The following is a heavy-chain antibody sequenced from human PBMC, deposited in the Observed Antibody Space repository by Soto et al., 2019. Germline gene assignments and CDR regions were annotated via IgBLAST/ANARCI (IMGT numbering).Heavy chain of an antibody. D-gene: IGHD1-20*01. Sequence: QLQLQESGPGLVKPSETLSLTCTVSGGSISSSSYYWGWIRQPPGKGLEWIGSIYYSGSTYYNPSLKSRVTISVDTSKNQFSLKLSSVTAADTAVYYCARRTYYNWNDGYYFDYWGQGTLVTVSS. CDR2: IYYSGST. CDR3: ARRTYYNWNDGYYFDY. V-gene: IGHV4-39*01. CDR1: GGSISSSSYY. J-gene: IGHJ4*02.